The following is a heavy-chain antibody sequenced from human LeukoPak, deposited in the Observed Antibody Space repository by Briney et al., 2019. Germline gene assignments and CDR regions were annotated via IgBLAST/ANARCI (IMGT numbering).Heavy chain of an antibody. J-gene: IGHJ4*02. D-gene: IGHD7-27*01. CDR2: IKSKTDGGTT. V-gene: IGHV3-15*01. CDR1: GFTFSNAW. Sequence: GGSLTLSCAVSGFTFSNAWMSWVRQAPGKGLEWVGRIKSKTDGGTTDYAAPVKGRFTISTDDSKNTLYLQMNSLKTEDTAVYYCTAGLGKSDFDYWGQGSLVTVSS. CDR3: TAGLGKSDFDY.